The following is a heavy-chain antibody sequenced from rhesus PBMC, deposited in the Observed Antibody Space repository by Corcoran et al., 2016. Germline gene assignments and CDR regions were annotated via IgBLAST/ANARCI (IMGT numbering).Heavy chain of an antibody. D-gene: IGHD4-29*01. V-gene: IGHV3-20*01. Sequence: EVQLVESGGGLVRPGGSLRLSCAASGFTFSNYYMHWARQAQGKGLQWVGVKKNKANSYTKEYAAAVKGRFTISRDDSKNTLYLQMSSLKTEDTAVYYCTKLPTVAALGYRGQGVLVTVSS. J-gene: IGHJ4*01. CDR1: GFTFSNYY. CDR3: TKLPTVAALGY. CDR2: KKNKANSYTK.